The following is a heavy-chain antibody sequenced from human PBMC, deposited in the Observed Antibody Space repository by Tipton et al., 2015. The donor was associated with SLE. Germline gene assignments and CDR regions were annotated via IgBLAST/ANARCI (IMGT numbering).Heavy chain of an antibody. V-gene: IGHV4-34*01. CDR1: GGSISSHY. J-gene: IGHJ4*02. CDR3: ARDDLPYGYGY. CDR2: INHSGST. D-gene: IGHD5-18*01. Sequence: TLSLTCTVSGGSISSHYWSWIRQPPGKGLEWIGEINHSGSTNYNPSLKSRVTISVDTSKNQFSLKLSSVTAADTAVYYCARDDLPYGYGYWGQGTLVTVSS.